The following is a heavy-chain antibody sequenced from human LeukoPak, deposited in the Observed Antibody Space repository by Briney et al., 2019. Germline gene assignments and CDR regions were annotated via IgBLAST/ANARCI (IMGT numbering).Heavy chain of an antibody. CDR1: GGTFSSYA. V-gene: IGHV1-69*05. D-gene: IGHD3-16*01. CDR3: ARVPRWGSYYFDY. CDR2: IIPIFGTA. Sequence: SVKVSCKASGGTFSSYAISWVRQAPGQGLEWMGGIIPIFGTANYAQKFQGRVTITTDESTSTAYMELSSLRSEDTAVYYCARVPRWGSYYFDYWGQGTLVTVSS. J-gene: IGHJ4*02.